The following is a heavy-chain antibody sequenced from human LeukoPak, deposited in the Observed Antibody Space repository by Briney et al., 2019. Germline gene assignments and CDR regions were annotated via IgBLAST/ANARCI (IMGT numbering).Heavy chain of an antibody. V-gene: IGHV3-30*18. CDR1: GFTFSHYG. Sequence: GGSLRLSCAASGFTFSHYGMHWVRQAPGKGLEWVAVISYDESDKYYADSVKGRFTISRDNSKNTLYLQMNSLRPEDTAVYYCAKGVVAANNAAYYGMDVWGQGTTVTVSS. D-gene: IGHD2-15*01. CDR3: AKGVVAANNAAYYGMDV. J-gene: IGHJ6*02. CDR2: ISYDESDK.